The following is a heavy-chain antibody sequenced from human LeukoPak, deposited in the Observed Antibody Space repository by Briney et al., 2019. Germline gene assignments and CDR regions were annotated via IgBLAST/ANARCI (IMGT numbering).Heavy chain of an antibody. J-gene: IGHJ5*02. CDR1: GGTFSSYA. Sequence: ASVKVSCKASGGTFSSYAISWVRQAPGQGLEWMGGIIPILGTANYAQKFQGRVTITADESTSTAYMELSTLTSEDTAVYYWARVVVPAAIVGWFDHWGQGTLVTVSS. CDR2: IIPILGTA. CDR3: ARVVVPAAIVGWFDH. V-gene: IGHV1-69*13. D-gene: IGHD2-2*02.